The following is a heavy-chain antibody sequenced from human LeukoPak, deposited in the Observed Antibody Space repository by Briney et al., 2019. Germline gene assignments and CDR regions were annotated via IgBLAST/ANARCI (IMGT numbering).Heavy chain of an antibody. CDR3: ARNWGLDY. CDR1: GFTFSNFA. J-gene: IGHJ4*02. Sequence: PGGSLRLSCAASGFTFSNFAMTWVRQAPGKGLEWVSSIVGSSSTYYADSLKGRFTISRDNSKNTLFLQMNSLRAEDTAVYYCARNWGLDYWGQGTLVTVSS. V-gene: IGHV3-23*01. CDR2: IVGSSST. D-gene: IGHD7-27*01.